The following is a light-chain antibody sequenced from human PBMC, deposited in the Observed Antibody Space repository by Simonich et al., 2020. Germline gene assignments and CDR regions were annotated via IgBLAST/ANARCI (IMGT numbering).Light chain of an antibody. CDR2: AAS. J-gene: IGKJ1*01. V-gene: IGKV1-39*01. CDR1: QSISSY. CDR3: QQSYSTLWT. Sequence: IQMTQSPSSLSASVGERVTITCRASQSISSYLNWYQQKPGKAPKLLIYAASSLQSGVQSRFSGSGSGTDFTLTISSLQPEDFATYYCQQSYSTLWTFGQGTKVEIK.